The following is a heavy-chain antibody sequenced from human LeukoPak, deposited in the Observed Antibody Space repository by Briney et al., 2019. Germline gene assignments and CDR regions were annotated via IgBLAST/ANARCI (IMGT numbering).Heavy chain of an antibody. J-gene: IGHJ4*02. V-gene: IGHV3-23*01. CDR3: TGSANYYASFDY. CDR1: GFTFSSYA. D-gene: IGHD3-10*01. CDR2: ISDSGTST. Sequence: GGSLRLSCAASGFTFSSYAMSWVRQAPGKGLEWVSGISDSGTSTYYVESVKGRFTISRDNSKNTLYLQMNSLRAEDTAVYCATGSANYYASFDYWDQGTLVTVSS.